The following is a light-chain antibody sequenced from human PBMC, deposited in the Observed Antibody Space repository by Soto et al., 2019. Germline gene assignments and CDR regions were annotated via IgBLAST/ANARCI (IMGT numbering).Light chain of an antibody. CDR1: RGDIGGYNY. Sequence: QSALTQPASVSASPGQSITISCTGTRGDIGGYNYVSWYQQHPGKAPKLMIYDVYHRPSGVSNRFSASKSSNTASLTISGLQAEDEADYYCSSYTSSTTLVFGTGTKLTVL. V-gene: IGLV2-14*03. CDR2: DVY. J-gene: IGLJ1*01. CDR3: SSYTSSTTLV.